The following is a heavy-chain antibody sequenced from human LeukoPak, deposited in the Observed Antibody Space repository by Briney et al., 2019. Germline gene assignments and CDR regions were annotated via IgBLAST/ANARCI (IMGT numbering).Heavy chain of an antibody. CDR3: ARGALMIYTVEGYSDY. CDR1: GFTFSRYA. Sequence: GGSLRLSCVASGFTFSRYALHWVRQAPGKGLEWVALMSYDGSDQYYADSVKGRFTISRDDSKNTLYLQMNGLRANDTAVYFCARGALMIYTVEGYSDYWGQGNLVTVSS. J-gene: IGHJ4*02. V-gene: IGHV3-30*04. D-gene: IGHD2-2*02. CDR2: MSYDGSDQ.